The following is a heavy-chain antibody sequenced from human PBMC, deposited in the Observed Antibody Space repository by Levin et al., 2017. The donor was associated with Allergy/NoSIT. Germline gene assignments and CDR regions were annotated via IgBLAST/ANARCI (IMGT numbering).Heavy chain of an antibody. CDR2: INSDGSST. CDR3: ARAAYSSSWLADDAFDI. J-gene: IGHJ3*02. CDR1: GFTFSSYW. D-gene: IGHD6-13*01. Sequence: GGSLRLSCAASGFTFSSYWMHWVRQAPGKGLVWVSRINSDGSSTSYADSVKGRFTISRDNAKNTLYLQMNSLRAEDTAVYYCARAAYSSSWLADDAFDIWGQGTMVTVSS. V-gene: IGHV3-74*01.